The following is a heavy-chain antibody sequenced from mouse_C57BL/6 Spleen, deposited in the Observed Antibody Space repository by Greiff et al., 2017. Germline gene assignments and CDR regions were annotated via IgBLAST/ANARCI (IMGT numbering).Heavy chain of an antibody. CDR2: IDPEDGDT. CDR3: TTAYYYGSSHDY. V-gene: IGHV14-1*01. J-gene: IGHJ2*01. CDR1: GFNIKDYY. Sequence: EVQLQQSGAELVRPGASVKLSCTASGFNIKDYYMHWVKQRPEQGLEWIGRIDPEDGDTEYAQKFQGKATMTADTSSNTAYLQLSSLTSEDTAVYYCTTAYYYGSSHDYWGQGTTLTVSS. D-gene: IGHD1-1*01.